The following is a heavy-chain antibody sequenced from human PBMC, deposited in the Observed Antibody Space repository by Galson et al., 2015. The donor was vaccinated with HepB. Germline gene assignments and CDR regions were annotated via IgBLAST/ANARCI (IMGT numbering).Heavy chain of an antibody. J-gene: IGHJ6*02. V-gene: IGHV1-2*04. Sequence: SAKVSCKASGYTFTDYYMHWLRQAPGQGLEWMGCINPNGGGTKYAQKFQGWVTMTRDTSISTAYIELNRLKSDDTAVYFCARVRCRGTACFGPIDYYYNGLDLWGQGATVTVSS. CDR1: GYTFTDYY. CDR2: INPNGGGT. CDR3: ARVRCRGTACFGPIDYYYNGLDL. D-gene: IGHD2-2*01.